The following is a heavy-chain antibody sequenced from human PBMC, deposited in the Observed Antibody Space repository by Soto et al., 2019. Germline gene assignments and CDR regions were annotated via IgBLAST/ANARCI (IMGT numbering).Heavy chain of an antibody. V-gene: IGHV3-64*01. CDR2: ISSNGGST. CDR3: AREAYCGGDCYSYYFDY. Sequence: GGSLRLSCAASGFTFSSYAMHWVRQAPGKGLEYVSAISSNGGSTYYANSVKGRFTISRDNSKNTLYLQMGSLRAEDMAVYYCAREAYCGGDCYSYYFDYWGQGTLVTVSS. CDR1: GFTFSSYA. J-gene: IGHJ4*02. D-gene: IGHD2-21*02.